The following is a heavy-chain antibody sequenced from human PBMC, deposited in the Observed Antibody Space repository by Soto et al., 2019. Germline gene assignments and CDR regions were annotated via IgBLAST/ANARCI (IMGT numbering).Heavy chain of an antibody. D-gene: IGHD7-27*01. CDR1: GYTFTSYG. Sequence: GASVKVSCKASGYTFTSYGISWVRQAPGQGLEWMGWISAYNGNTYYADSVKGRFTISRDNSKNTLYLQMNSLRAEDTAVYYCAKLTGSYFGYWGQGTLVTVSS. V-gene: IGHV1-18*01. J-gene: IGHJ4*02. CDR2: ISAYNGNT. CDR3: AKLTGSYFGY.